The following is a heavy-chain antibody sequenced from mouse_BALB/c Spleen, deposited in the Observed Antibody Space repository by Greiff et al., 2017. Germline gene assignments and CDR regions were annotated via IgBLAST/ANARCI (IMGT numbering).Heavy chain of an antibody. Sequence: EVMLVESGGDLVKPGGSLKLSCAASGFTFSSYGMSWVRQTPDKRLELVATINSNGGSTYYPDSVKGRFTISRDNAKNTLYLQMSSLKSEDTAMYYCARERGWFAYWGQGTLVTVSA. J-gene: IGHJ3*01. CDR3: ARERGWFAY. CDR1: GFTFSSYG. V-gene: IGHV5-6-3*01. CDR2: INSNGGST.